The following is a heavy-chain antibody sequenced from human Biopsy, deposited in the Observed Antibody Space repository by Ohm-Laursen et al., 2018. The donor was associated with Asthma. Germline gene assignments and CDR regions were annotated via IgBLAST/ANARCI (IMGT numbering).Heavy chain of an antibody. CDR3: ARSVTGSLAYCAGDCSFHLDR. V-gene: IGHV4-59*07. CDR1: GVSIRSYY. J-gene: IGHJ5*02. Sequence: SDTLSLTCTVSGVSIRSYYWTWIRQPPGKGLEWIGNIHYSGSTYSNPSLKSRVTISVDTSKKQISLRLSSVTAADTAVYYCARSVTGSLAYCAGDCSFHLDRWGPGTLVTVSS. CDR2: IHYSGST. D-gene: IGHD2-21*01.